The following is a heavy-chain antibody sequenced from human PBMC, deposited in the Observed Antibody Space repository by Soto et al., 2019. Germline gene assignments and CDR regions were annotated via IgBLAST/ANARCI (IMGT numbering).Heavy chain of an antibody. V-gene: IGHV3-30-3*01. Sequence: QVQLVESGGGVVQPGRSLRLSCAASGFTFSSYAMHWVRQAPGKGLEWVAVISYDGSNKYYADSVKGRFTISRDNSKNTMYLQMDSLRAEDTAVYYCARVATAMVTPPPGLWGQGTLVTVSS. CDR1: GFTFSSYA. CDR3: ARVATAMVTPPPGL. J-gene: IGHJ4*02. CDR2: ISYDGSNK. D-gene: IGHD5-18*01.